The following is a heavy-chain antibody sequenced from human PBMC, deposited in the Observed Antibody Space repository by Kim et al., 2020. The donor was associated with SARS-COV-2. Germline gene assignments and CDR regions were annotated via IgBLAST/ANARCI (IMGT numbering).Heavy chain of an antibody. D-gene: IGHD4-17*01. V-gene: IGHV3-48*03. CDR2: TI. Sequence: TIYCADYVNGRFSMSRDKAKNSLFLEMNSLRAEDTALYYCARTLRGRNIDYWGKGTLVTVTA. J-gene: IGHJ4*02. CDR3: ARTLRGRNIDY.